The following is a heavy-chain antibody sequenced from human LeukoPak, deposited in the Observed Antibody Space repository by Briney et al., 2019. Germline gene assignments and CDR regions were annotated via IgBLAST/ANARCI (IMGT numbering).Heavy chain of an antibody. V-gene: IGHV4-59*08. CDR3: ARALRTDIVVVPAAIDY. D-gene: IGHD2-2*02. CDR1: GGSINTYY. Sequence: SETLSLTCTVSGGSINTYYWSWIRQPPGKGLEWIGYNHYSGSTNYNPSLKSRVTISVDTSNNQFSLKLSSVTAADTAVYYCARALRTDIVVVPAAIDYWGQGTLVTVSS. J-gene: IGHJ4*02. CDR2: NHYSGST.